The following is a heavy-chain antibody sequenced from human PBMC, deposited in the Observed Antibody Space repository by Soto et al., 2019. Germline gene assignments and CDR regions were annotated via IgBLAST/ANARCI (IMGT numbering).Heavy chain of an antibody. D-gene: IGHD6-19*01. CDR3: AGDIPFLSSGWSPFDY. V-gene: IGHV1-18*01. CDR1: GYTFTSYG. CDR2: ISAYNGNT. J-gene: IGHJ4*02. Sequence: ASVKVSCKASGYTFTSYGISWVRQAPGQGLEWMGWISAYNGNTNYAQKLQGRVTMTTDTSTSTAYMELRSLRSDDTAVYYCAGDIPFLSSGWSPFDYWGQGTLVTV.